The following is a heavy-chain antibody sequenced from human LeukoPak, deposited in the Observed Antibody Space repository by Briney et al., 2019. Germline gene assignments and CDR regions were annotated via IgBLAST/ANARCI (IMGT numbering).Heavy chain of an antibody. Sequence: RSDTLSLTCAVSGYSITSSSWWGWIRQPPGKGLEWIGYIYHSGTTYYNPSLQSRVTMSVDTSKNQFSLKLSSVTAVDTAVYYCARKENVYYYFDYWGQGTLVTVSS. CDR3: ARKENVYYYFDY. D-gene: IGHD3-10*01. CDR2: IYHSGTT. J-gene: IGHJ4*02. CDR1: GYSITSSSW. V-gene: IGHV4-28*01.